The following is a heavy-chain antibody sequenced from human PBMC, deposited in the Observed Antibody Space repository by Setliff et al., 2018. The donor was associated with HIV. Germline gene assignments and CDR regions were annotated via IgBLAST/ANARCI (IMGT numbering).Heavy chain of an antibody. Sequence: SETLSLTCTVSGGSISSGSYYWSWIRQPAGKGLEWIGRIYTSGSTNYNPSLKSRVTISVDTSKNQFSLKLSSVTAADTAVYYCARDAYGALYGMDVWGQGTTVTVSS. D-gene: IGHD4-17*01. V-gene: IGHV4-61*02. CDR1: GGSISSGSYY. J-gene: IGHJ6*02. CDR2: IYTSGST. CDR3: ARDAYGALYGMDV.